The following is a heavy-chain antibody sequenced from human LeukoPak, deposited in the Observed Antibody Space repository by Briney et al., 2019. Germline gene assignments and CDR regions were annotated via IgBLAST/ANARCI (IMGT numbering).Heavy chain of an antibody. Sequence: PSETLSLTCAVYGGSFSGYYWSWIRQPPGKGLEWIGEINHSGSTNYNPSLKSRVTISVDTSKNQFSLKLSSVTAADTAVYYCARGFHDILTGYYRKPFDYWGQGTLVTVSS. CDR2: INHSGST. CDR1: GGSFSGYY. V-gene: IGHV4-34*01. CDR3: ARGFHDILTGYYRKPFDY. J-gene: IGHJ4*02. D-gene: IGHD3-9*01.